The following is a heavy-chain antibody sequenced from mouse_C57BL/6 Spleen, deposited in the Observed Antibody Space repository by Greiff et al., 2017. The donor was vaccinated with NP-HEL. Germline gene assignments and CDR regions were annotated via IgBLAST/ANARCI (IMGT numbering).Heavy chain of an antibody. D-gene: IGHD1-1*01. CDR2: IYPGSGST. V-gene: IGHV1-55*01. CDR1: GYTFTSYW. CDR3: ARRVYYYASYAMDY. J-gene: IGHJ4*01. Sequence: QVQLQQPGAELVKPGASVKMSCKASGYTFTSYWITWVKQRPGQGLEWIGDIYPGSGSTNYNEKFKSKATLTVDTSSSTAYMQLSSLTSEDSAVYYGARRVYYYASYAMDYWGQGTSVTVSS.